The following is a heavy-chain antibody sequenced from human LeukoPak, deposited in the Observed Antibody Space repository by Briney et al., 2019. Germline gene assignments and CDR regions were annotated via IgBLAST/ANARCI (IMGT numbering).Heavy chain of an antibody. CDR1: GYSFTSYC. V-gene: IGHV5-10-1*01. CDR3: ARLVGGVGASRRAFDI. D-gene: IGHD1-26*01. J-gene: IGHJ3*02. CDR2: IDPSDSYT. Sequence: GESLRTSCKGSGYSFTSYCISWVRQMPGKGLEWMGRIDPSDSYTNYSPSFQGHVTISADKSISTAYLQWSSLKASDTAMYYCARLVGGVGASRRAFDIWGQGTMVTVSS.